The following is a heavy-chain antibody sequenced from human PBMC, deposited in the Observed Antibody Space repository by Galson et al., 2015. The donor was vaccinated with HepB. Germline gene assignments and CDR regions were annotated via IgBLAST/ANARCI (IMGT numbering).Heavy chain of an antibody. D-gene: IGHD1-14*01. CDR3: TTTVRPENFIDY. Sequence: SLRLSCAASGFTFSSYWMNWVRQAPGKGLEWVGRIKSKTFGGTVDYATPVKGRFTISRDDSKHTLSLLMNSLKTEDTAVYYCTTTVRPENFIDYWGQGTLVTVSS. CDR1: GFTFSSYW. J-gene: IGHJ4*02. CDR2: IKSKTFGGTV. V-gene: IGHV3-15*01.